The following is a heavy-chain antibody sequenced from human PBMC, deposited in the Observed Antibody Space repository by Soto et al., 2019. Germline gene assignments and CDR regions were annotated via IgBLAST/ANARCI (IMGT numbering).Heavy chain of an antibody. CDR1: GFTFSSYA. CDR3: AKGGAQLLHYNWFDP. V-gene: IGHV3-23*01. J-gene: IGHJ5*02. CDR2: ISGSGGTT. D-gene: IGHD2-2*01. Sequence: LRLSCAASGFTFSSYAMSWVRQAPGKGLEWVSAISGSGGTTYYADSVKGRFTISRDNSKNTLYLQMNSLRAEDTAVYYCAKGGAQLLHYNWFDPWGQGTLVTVSS.